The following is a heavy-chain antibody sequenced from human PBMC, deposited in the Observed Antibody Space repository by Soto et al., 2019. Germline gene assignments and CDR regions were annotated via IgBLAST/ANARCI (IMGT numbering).Heavy chain of an antibody. V-gene: IGHV3-53*01. Sequence: PGGSLRLSCAASGFTVSSNYMSWVRQAPGKGLEWVSVIYSGGSTYYADSVKGRFTISRDNSKNTLYLQMNSLRAEDTAVYYCARGSWDDSSGYYRRDDAFDIWGQGTMVTVSS. CDR3: ARGSWDDSSGYYRRDDAFDI. J-gene: IGHJ3*02. CDR2: IYSGGST. D-gene: IGHD3-22*01. CDR1: GFTVSSNY.